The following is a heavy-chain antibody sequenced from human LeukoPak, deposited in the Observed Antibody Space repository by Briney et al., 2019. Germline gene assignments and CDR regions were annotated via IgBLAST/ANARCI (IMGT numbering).Heavy chain of an antibody. J-gene: IGHJ3*02. D-gene: IGHD4-17*01. V-gene: IGHV3-48*03. Sequence: GGSLILSCAASGFTFSSYAMSWVRQAPGKGLEWVSYISSSGSTIYYADSVKGRFTISRDNAKNSLYLQMNSLRAEDTAVYYCARELLTVTTHDAFDIWGQGTMVTVSS. CDR1: GFTFSSYA. CDR2: ISSSGSTI. CDR3: ARELLTVTTHDAFDI.